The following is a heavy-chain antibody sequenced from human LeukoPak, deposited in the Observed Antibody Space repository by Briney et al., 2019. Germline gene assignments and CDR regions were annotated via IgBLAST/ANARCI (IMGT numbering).Heavy chain of an antibody. CDR2: IKQDGSEK. J-gene: IGHJ6*03. D-gene: IGHD2/OR15-2a*01. CDR3: ARDNRNYYYYMDV. V-gene: IGHV3-7*01. Sequence: QTGGSLRLSCAASGFPFSSYWMTWVRQAPGKGLEWVANIKQDGSEKYYVDSVKGRFTISRDSAKNSLYLQMNSLRAEDTAVFYCARDNRNYYYYMDVWGKGTTVTVSS. CDR1: GFPFSSYW.